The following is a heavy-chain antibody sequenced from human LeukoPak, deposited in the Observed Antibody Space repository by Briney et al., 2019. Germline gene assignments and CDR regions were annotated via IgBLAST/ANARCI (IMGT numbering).Heavy chain of an antibody. V-gene: IGHV3-23*01. CDR2: ISGSGGST. CDR3: AKDNYLWFGELYSYY. Sequence: GGPLRLSCAASGFTFSSYAMSWVRQAPGKGLEWVSAISGSGGSTYYADSVKGRFTISRDNSKNTLYLQMNSLRAEDTAVYYCAKDNYLWFGELYSYYWGQGTLVTVSS. D-gene: IGHD3-10*01. CDR1: GFTFSSYA. J-gene: IGHJ4*02.